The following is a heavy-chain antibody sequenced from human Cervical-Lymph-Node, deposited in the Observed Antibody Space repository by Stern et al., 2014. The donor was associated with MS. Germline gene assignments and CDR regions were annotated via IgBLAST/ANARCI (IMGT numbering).Heavy chain of an antibody. CDR3: GRFTSAAPGIS. CDR1: GASISSGGYF. J-gene: IGHJ4*02. D-gene: IGHD6-13*01. CDR2: INNMGAP. V-gene: IGHV4-61*02. Sequence: QVQLQESGPGLVKPSQPLSLTCTVSGASISSGGYFWSWIRQPAGKGLEWIGRINNMGAPHSTPSFKCRFPISLDTSKTHSSLNLASVTATDTAVYYCGRFTSAAPGISWGQGTLVTVSS.